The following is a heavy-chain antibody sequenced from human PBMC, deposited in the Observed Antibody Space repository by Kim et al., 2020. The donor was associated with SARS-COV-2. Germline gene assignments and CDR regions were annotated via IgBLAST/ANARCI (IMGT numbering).Heavy chain of an antibody. J-gene: IGHJ5*02. Sequence: GQGREQMGVIKTNAGNPTYAQGFTGRFVFSLDTSVSTAYLQISSLKAEDTAVYYCASTFWSGYTSWFDPWGQGTLVTVSS. CDR2: IKTNAGNP. V-gene: IGHV7-4-1*02. D-gene: IGHD3-3*01. CDR3: ASTFWSGYTSWFDP.